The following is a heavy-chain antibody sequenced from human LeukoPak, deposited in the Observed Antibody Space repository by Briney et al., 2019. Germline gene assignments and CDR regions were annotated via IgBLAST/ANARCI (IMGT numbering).Heavy chain of an antibody. CDR3: ARGGSGSYFSWLDP. J-gene: IGHJ5*02. CDR1: GYTFTGYY. CDR2: INPISGGT. V-gene: IGHV1-2*02. Sequence: ASVKVSCKASGYTFTGYYIHWVRQAPGQGLECMGWINPISGGTNYAQKFQGRVTMTRDTSISTAYMELSRLRSDDTAVYYCARGGSGSYFSWLDPWGQGTLVTVSS. D-gene: IGHD3-10*01.